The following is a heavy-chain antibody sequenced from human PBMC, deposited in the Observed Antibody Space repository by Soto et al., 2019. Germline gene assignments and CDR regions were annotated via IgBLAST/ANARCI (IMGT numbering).Heavy chain of an antibody. CDR1: GFTFSSSG. J-gene: IGHJ4*02. V-gene: IGHV3-30*03. CDR3: AHSPPAVAGYFDY. D-gene: IGHD6-19*01. CDR2: TSFDGSSG. Sequence: QVQLVESGGGVVQPGRSLRLSCAASGFTFSSSGMHWVHQAPGKGLEWVAVTSFDGSSGYYADSVRGRFTISRDNSTNTLYLQMNSLRAEDTAFYYWAHSPPAVAGYFDYWGQGTLVTVSS.